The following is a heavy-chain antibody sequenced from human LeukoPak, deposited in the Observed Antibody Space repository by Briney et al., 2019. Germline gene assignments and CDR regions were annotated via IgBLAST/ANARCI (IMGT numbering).Heavy chain of an antibody. V-gene: IGHV3-33*06. CDR1: RFTFSTYA. D-gene: IGHD6-19*01. J-gene: IGHJ4*02. Sequence: GRSLRLSCAASRFTFSTYAMHWVRQAPGKGLEWVAVIWNDGSYKHYAESVKGRLPISRDNSDNTLHQQMNSLRADDTALYYCAKSKYSSDFYPFDGWGQGTLVTVSS. CDR3: AKSKYSSDFYPFDG. CDR2: IWNDGSYK.